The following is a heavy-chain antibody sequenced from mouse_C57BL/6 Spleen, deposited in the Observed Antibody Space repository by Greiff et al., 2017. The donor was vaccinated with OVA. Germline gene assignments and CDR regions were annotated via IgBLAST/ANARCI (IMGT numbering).Heavy chain of an antibody. CDR1: GYAFSSSW. V-gene: IGHV1-82*01. CDR2: ISPGDGDT. CDR3: ARSGVYDGYLFAY. Sequence: QVQLQQSVPELVKPGASVKISCTASGYAFSSSWMNWVNQRPGKGLEWLGRISPGDGDTNYNGKFKGKATLTADKSSSTAYMQLSSLTSEDSAVYFCARSGVYDGYLFAYWGQGTLVTVSA. D-gene: IGHD2-3*01. J-gene: IGHJ3*01.